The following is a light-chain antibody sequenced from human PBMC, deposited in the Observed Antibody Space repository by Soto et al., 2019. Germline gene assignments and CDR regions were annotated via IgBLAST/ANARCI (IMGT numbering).Light chain of an antibody. V-gene: IGLV1-44*01. CDR2: SNN. CDR3: AAWDDSLNGVL. CDR1: SSNIGSNY. J-gene: IGLJ2*01. Sequence: QAVLTQPPSASGTPGQRVTISCSGGSSNIGSNYAYWYQQLPGTAPKLFIYSNNQRSSGVPDRFSGSKSATSASLAISGLQSEDEADYYCAAWDDSLNGVLFGGGTKLTVL.